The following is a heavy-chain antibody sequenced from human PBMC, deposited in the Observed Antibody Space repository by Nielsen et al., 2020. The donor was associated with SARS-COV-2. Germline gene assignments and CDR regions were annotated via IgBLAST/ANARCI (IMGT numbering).Heavy chain of an antibody. CDR1: GGSISSSSYY. D-gene: IGHD3-16*02. CDR2: IYYSGST. CDR3: ARRYAFGGVIVGWFDP. J-gene: IGHJ5*02. Sequence: SETLSLTCTVSGGSISSSSYYWGWIRQPPGKGLEWIGSIYYSGSTYYNPSLKSRVTISVDKSKNQFSLKLSSVTAADTAVYYCARRYAFGGVIVGWFDPWGQGTLVTVSS. V-gene: IGHV4-39*07.